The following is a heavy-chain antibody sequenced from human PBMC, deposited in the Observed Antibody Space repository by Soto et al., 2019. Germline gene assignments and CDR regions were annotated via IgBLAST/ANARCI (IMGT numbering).Heavy chain of an antibody. J-gene: IGHJ4*01. CDR3: SFQESTTVTTFEN. Sequence: EVHLVESGGGLVKPGGSLILSCEASGFTFNNAWMSWIRQAPGKGLVWVGRIKSKTDGGTIDYAAPVKGRFTISRDDSKSTLYLQMNSLKNEDTAVYYCSFQESTTVTTFENWGHGTLVTVSS. CDR1: GFTFNNAW. D-gene: IGHD4-17*01. CDR2: IKSKTDGGTI. V-gene: IGHV3-15*01.